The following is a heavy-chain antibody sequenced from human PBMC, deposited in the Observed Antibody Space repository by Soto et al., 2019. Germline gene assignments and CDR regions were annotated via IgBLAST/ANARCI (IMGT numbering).Heavy chain of an antibody. D-gene: IGHD3-22*01. CDR3: ARNVDSSGYYPFDY. CDR2: IYYSGST. Sequence: PSETLSLTCTVSGGSISSYYWSWIRQPPGKGLEWIGYIYYSGSTNYNPSLKSRVTISVDTSKNQFSLKLSSVTAADTAVYYCARNVDSSGYYPFDYWGHGTLVTVSS. J-gene: IGHJ4*01. CDR1: GGSISSYY. V-gene: IGHV4-59*01.